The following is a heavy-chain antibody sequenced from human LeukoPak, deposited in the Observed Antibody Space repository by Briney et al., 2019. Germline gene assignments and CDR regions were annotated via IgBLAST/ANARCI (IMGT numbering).Heavy chain of an antibody. CDR3: SRDVGGDYGDYLFDY. CDR1: GGTFSSYA. D-gene: IGHD4-17*01. CDR2: IIPIFGTA. V-gene: IGHV1-69*05. J-gene: IGHJ4*02. Sequence: SVKVSCKASGGTFSSYAISWVRQAPGQGLEWMGRIIPIFGTANYAQKFQGRVTITTDESTSTAYMELSSLRSEATAVYYCSRDVGGDYGDYLFDYWGQGTLVTVSS.